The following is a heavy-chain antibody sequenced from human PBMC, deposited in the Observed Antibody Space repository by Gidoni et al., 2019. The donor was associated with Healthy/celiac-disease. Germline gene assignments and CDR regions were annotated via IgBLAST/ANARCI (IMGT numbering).Heavy chain of an antibody. CDR3: TRSMPYSGSYFDY. J-gene: IGHJ4*02. CDR2: IRSKAYGGTT. D-gene: IGHD1-26*01. V-gene: IGHV3-49*04. CDR1: GFPFGAYA. Sequence: VQLVESGGGLVQPGRSLRLSCTTSGFPFGAYAMSWVRQAPGKGLEWVGFIRSKAYGGTTEYAASVKGRFTISRDDSKSIAYLQMNSLKTEDTAVYYCTRSMPYSGSYFDYWGQGTLVTVSS.